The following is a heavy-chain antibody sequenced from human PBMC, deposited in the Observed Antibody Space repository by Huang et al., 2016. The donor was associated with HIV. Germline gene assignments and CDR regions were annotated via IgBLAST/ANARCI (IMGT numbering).Heavy chain of an antibody. CDR3: ARDWSFGSSTSPAD. J-gene: IGHJ4*02. Sequence: QVQLVQSGAEVKNPGASVRVSCKASGYTFTDSNIHWVRQAPGQGLEWIGWSNPKRGGTIYSQRFQGRITMTRDTTISTVHMDLRSIQSDDTAVYFCARDWSFGSSTSPADWGQGTLVTVSS. CDR1: GYTFTDSN. D-gene: IGHD6-6*01. CDR2: SNPKRGGT. V-gene: IGHV1-2*02.